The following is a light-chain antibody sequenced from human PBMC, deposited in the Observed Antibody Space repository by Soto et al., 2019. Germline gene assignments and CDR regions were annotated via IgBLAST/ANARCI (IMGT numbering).Light chain of an antibody. CDR2: NAS. Sequence: DILMTQSPSTLSASVGDRVTITCRASQSISSWLAWYQQKPGKAPKLLIYNASSLESGVPSRLSGSGSGTEFPLTISILQPDDFATYYCQQYNSYPYTFGQGTKLEIK. J-gene: IGKJ2*01. CDR1: QSISSW. V-gene: IGKV1-5*03. CDR3: QQYNSYPYT.